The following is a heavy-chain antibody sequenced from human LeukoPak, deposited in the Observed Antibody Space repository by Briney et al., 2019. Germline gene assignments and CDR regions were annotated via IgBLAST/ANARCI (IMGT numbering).Heavy chain of an antibody. Sequence: GGSLRLSCAASGFTFSSYAMSWVRQAPGKGLEWVSVISDSGGGTYYADSVKGRFTISRDNSKNTLYLQMNSLRADDTAIYYCAKSRVAAAAGSGYFDYWGQGTLVTVSS. CDR1: GFTFSSYA. CDR3: AKSRVAAAAGSGYFDY. CDR2: ISDSGGGT. D-gene: IGHD6-13*01. V-gene: IGHV3-23*01. J-gene: IGHJ4*02.